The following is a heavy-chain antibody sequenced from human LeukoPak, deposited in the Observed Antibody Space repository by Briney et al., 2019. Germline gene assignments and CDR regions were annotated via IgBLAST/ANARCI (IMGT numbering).Heavy chain of an antibody. CDR2: TYYESKWSN. CDR3: ARGRNSAFDY. Sequence: SQTLSLTCALSGDNVSSNGVAWNWLTPSPSPGPGWLGRTYYESKWSNDYALSVRSRITINPDTSKNQFSLQLNSLTPEDTAVYYCARGRNSAFDYWGQGTLVTVAS. J-gene: IGHJ4*02. D-gene: IGHD1-14*01. V-gene: IGHV6-1*01. CDR1: GDNVSSNGVA.